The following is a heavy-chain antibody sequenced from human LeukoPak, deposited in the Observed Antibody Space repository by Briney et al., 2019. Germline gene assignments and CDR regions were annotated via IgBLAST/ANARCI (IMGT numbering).Heavy chain of an antibody. CDR2: ISSSGSTI. D-gene: IGHD2-8*01. Sequence: GGSLRLSCAASGFTFSDYYMTWIRQAPGKGLEWVSYISSSGSTIDYADSMKGRFTISRDNAKNSLYLQMNSLRAEDTALYYCARGYCSNGGCFLFDYWGQGTLVTVSS. J-gene: IGHJ4*02. V-gene: IGHV3-11*01. CDR3: ARGYCSNGGCFLFDY. CDR1: GFTFSDYY.